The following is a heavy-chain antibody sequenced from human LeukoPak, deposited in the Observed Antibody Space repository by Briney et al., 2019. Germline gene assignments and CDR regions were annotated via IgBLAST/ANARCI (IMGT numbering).Heavy chain of an antibody. CDR3: VPSADLYYFDY. CDR2: INPKSGGT. J-gene: IGHJ4*02. CDR1: GYTFTGYY. D-gene: IGHD2-2*01. V-gene: IGHV1-2*02. Sequence: GASVKASCKASGYTFTGYYMHWVRQAPGQGLEWMGWINPKSGGTNYAQKFQGRVTMTRDTSISTAYMELSRLRSDDTAVYYCVPSADLYYFDYWGQGTQVTVSS.